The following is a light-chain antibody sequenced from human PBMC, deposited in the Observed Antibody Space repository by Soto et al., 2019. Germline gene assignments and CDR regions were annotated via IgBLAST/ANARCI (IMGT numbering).Light chain of an antibody. J-gene: IGKJ1*01. CDR1: QDISNY. V-gene: IGKV1-5*01. CDR3: QQYTSYSWT. CDR2: DAS. Sequence: VQMTQSPSSLSASVLDRVTITFQASQDISNYLNWYQQKPGKAPQILIYDASTLKSGVPSRFSASGSGTEFTLIISSLQPDDFATYYCQQYTSYSWTFGQGTKVDIK.